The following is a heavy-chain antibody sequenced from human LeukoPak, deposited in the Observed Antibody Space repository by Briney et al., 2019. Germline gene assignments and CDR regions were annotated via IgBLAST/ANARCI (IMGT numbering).Heavy chain of an antibody. CDR2: ISSSGSTI. CDR3: ARGTMVRGPLSAFDI. J-gene: IGHJ3*02. CDR1: GFTFSSYE. V-gene: IGHV3-48*03. D-gene: IGHD3-10*01. Sequence: PGGSLRLSCAASGFTFSSYEMNWVRQAPGKGLEWVSYISSSGSTIYYADSVKGRFTISRDNAKNSLYLQMNSLRAEDTAVYYCARGTMVRGPLSAFDIWGQGTMVIVSS.